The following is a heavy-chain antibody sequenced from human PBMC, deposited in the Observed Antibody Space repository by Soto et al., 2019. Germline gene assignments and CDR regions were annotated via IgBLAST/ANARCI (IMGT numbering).Heavy chain of an antibody. V-gene: IGHV3-21*01. CDR3: ARDRCSSTSCYDGYYYYMDV. CDR2: ISSSSSYI. CDR1: GFTFSSYS. Sequence: GGSLRLSCAASGFTFSSYSMNWVRQAPGKGLEWVSSISSSSSYIYYADSVKGRFTISRDNAKNSLYLQMNSLRAEDTAVYYCARDRCSSTSCYDGYYYYMDVWGKGTTVTVSS. J-gene: IGHJ6*03. D-gene: IGHD2-2*01.